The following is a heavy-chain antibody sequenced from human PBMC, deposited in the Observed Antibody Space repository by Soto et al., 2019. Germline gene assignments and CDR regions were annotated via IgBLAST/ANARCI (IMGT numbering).Heavy chain of an antibody. Sequence: QVQLVESGGGVVQPGRSLRLSCAASGFTFSSYGMHWVRQAPGKGLAWVAVISYDGSNKYSADSVKGRFTISRDNSKNTLYLQRNSLRAEDTAVDYGAKAEIVVVVAANPDYWGQGTLGTVSS. CDR3: AKAEIVVVVAANPDY. V-gene: IGHV3-30*18. J-gene: IGHJ4*02. D-gene: IGHD2-15*01. CDR1: GFTFSSYG. CDR2: ISYDGSNK.